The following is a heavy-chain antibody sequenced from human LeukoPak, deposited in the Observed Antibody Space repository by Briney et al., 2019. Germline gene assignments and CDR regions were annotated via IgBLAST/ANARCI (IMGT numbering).Heavy chain of an antibody. V-gene: IGHV1-24*01. CDR1: GYTLTELS. Sequence: ASVKVSCKVSGYTLTELSMHWVRQAPGKGLEWMGGFDPEDGETIYAQKFQGRVTMTEDTSTDTAYMELSSLRSEDTAVYYCATDLKASYYYDSSGYSDWGQGTLVIVSS. J-gene: IGHJ4*02. CDR3: ATDLKASYYYDSSGYSD. CDR2: FDPEDGET. D-gene: IGHD3-22*01.